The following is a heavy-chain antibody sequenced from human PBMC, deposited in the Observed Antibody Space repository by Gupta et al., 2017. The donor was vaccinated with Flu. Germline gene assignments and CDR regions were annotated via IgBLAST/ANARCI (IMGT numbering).Heavy chain of an antibody. D-gene: IGHD6-19*01. CDR2: MNPNSGNT. CDR1: GYTFTSYD. Sequence: QVQLVQSGAEVKKPGASVKVSCKASGYTFTSYDINWVRQATGQGLEWMGWMNPNSGNTGYAQKFQGRVTMTRNTSISTAYMELSSLRSEDTAVYYCARVGDSSGWYYYYYYYGMDVWGQGTTVTVSS. V-gene: IGHV1-8*01. J-gene: IGHJ6*02. CDR3: ARVGDSSGWYYYYYYYGMDV.